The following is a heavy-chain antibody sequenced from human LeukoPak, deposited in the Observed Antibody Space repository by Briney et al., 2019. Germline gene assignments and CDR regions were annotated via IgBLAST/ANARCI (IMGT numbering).Heavy chain of an antibody. CDR2: ISAYNGNT. D-gene: IGHD2-21*02. J-gene: IGHJ6*03. V-gene: IGHV1-18*04. CDR3: ARRVVVTATLYYYYYYMDV. CDR1: GYTFTGYY. Sequence: ASVKVSCKASGYTFTGYYMHWVRQAPGQGLEWMGWISAYNGNTNYAQKLQGRVTMTTDTSTSTAYMELRSLRSDDTAVYYCARRVVVTATLYYYYYYMDVWGKGTTVTISS.